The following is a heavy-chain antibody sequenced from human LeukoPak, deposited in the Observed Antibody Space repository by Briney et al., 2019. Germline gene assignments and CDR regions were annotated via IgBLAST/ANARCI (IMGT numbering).Heavy chain of an antibody. V-gene: IGHV3-15*01. Sequence: GGSLRLSCAASGFTFSNAWMSWVRQAPGKGMEWVGRIKSKTDGGTTDYAAPVKGRFTISRDDSKNTPYLQMNSLKTEDTAVYYCTTNYCSSTSCYRTAAWGQGTLVTVSS. CDR1: GFTFSNAW. J-gene: IGHJ1*01. CDR2: IKSKTDGGTT. D-gene: IGHD2-2*01. CDR3: TTNYCSSTSCYRTAA.